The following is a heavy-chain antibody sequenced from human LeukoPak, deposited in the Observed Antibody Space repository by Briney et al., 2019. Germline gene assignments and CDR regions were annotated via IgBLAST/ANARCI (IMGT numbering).Heavy chain of an antibody. V-gene: IGHV3-7*01. J-gene: IGHJ4*02. Sequence: PGGSLRLSCAVSRFTFSDYWMRWVRQAPGKGLEWEAAINKDGSEKQYVDSVKGRFTISRDNARNSVYLQMTSLGAEDTAVYYCATYTQYFGAPGGADYWGLGTLVTVSS. CDR3: ATYTQYFGAPGGADY. CDR1: RFTFSDYW. D-gene: IGHD2-8*02. CDR2: INKDGSEK.